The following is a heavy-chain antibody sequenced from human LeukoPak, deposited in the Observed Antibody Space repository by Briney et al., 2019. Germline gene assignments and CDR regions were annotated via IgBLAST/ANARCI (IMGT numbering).Heavy chain of an antibody. Sequence: GGSLRLSCAASGFTFPIYWMTWVRQAPGKGLDWVGIIKNDGSEAYYGDSVKGRFTISRDNAKNSLYLQMSSLRADDTAVYFCARDGDSGWSLSHWGQGTLVTVSS. CDR2: IKNDGSEA. CDR3: ARDGDSGWSLSH. D-gene: IGHD6-19*01. CDR1: GFTFPIYW. J-gene: IGHJ4*02. V-gene: IGHV3-7*01.